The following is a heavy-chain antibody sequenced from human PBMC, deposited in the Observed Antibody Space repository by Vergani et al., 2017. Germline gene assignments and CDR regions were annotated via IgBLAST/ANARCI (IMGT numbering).Heavy chain of an antibody. D-gene: IGHD4-17*01. V-gene: IGHV1-69-2*01. J-gene: IGHJ6*02. CDR2: VDPEDGET. CDR1: GYTFTDHY. Sequence: EVQLVQSGAEVKKPGATMKISCKVSGYTFTDHYMHWVKQAPGKGLEWMGLVDPEDGETIYAEKFKGRVTIAADTSTDTAHLELSSLRSEDTAVYYCARPRRVTTGGMEVWGQGTTVIVSS. CDR3: ARPRRVTTGGMEV.